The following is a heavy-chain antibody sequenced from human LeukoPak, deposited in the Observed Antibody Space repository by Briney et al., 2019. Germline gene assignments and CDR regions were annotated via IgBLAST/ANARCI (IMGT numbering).Heavy chain of an antibody. CDR3: ARAASYSSSGKTRKNYYFDY. Sequence: ASVKVSCKASGYTFTSYDINWVRQATGQGLEWMGWMNPNSGNTGYAQKFHGRVTMTRNASISTAYMELSSLRSEDTAVYYCARAASYSSSGKTRKNYYFDYWGQGTLVTVSS. CDR1: GYTFTSYD. J-gene: IGHJ4*02. CDR2: MNPNSGNT. D-gene: IGHD6-13*01. V-gene: IGHV1-8*01.